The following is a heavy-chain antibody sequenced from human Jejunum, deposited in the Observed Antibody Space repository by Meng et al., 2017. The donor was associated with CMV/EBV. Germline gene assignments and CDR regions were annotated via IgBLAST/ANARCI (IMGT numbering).Heavy chain of an antibody. CDR3: AMLSRGYCNSGNCRGASDI. V-gene: IGHV1-18*01. D-gene: IGHD2-2*03. CDR2: ISAFNGNP. J-gene: IGHJ3*02. Sequence: TYGISWVRQAPGQGLEWVGWISAFNGNPTYAERFQGRVTVTIDTDTIRAYMELRSLRSDDTAVYYCAMLSRGYCNSGNCRGASDIWGQGTMVTVSS. CDR1: TYG.